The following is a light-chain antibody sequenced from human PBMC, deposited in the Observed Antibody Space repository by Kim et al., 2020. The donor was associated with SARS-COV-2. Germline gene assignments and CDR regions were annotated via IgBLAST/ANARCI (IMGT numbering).Light chain of an antibody. CDR2: DAS. J-gene: IGKJ2*01. V-gene: IGKV1-33*01. CDR3: QQFDDLLYT. CDR1: QDISNY. Sequence: DIQMTQSPSSLSASVGDRVTINCRASQDISNYLNWYQQKTGKAPELLIYDASNLETGVPSRFSGSGSGTDFTFTITSLQPEDIATYYCQQFDDLLYTLGQENELE.